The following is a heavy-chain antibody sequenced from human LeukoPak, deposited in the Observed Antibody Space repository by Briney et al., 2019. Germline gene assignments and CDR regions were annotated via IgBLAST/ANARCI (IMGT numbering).Heavy chain of an antibody. J-gene: IGHJ6*03. D-gene: IGHD3-10*01. CDR2: LYHSGGT. CDR3: ARNGTRSVSDFYYYMDV. CDR1: GGSISSYY. Sequence: SETLSLTCTVSGGSISSYYWSWIRQSPGKGLEWIGHLYHSGGTNYNPSLKSRVTMSLDTSKNQFSLRVNSVTAADSAVYYCARNGTRSVSDFYYYMDVWGKGTTVTVSS. V-gene: IGHV4-59*08.